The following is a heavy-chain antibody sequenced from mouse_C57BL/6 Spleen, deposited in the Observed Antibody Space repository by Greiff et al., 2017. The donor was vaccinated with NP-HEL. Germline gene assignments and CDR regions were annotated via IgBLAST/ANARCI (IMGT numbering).Heavy chain of an antibody. CDR2: IYPGSGNT. D-gene: IGHD1-1*01. V-gene: IGHV1-76*01. Sequence: VQLQQSGAELVRPGASVKLSCKASGYTFTDYYINWVKQRPGQGLEWIARIYPGSGNTYYNEKFKGKATLTAEKSSSTAYMQLSSLTSEDSAVYFCARSGYYYGSSYPAWFAYWGQGTLVTVSA. J-gene: IGHJ3*01. CDR1: GYTFTDYY. CDR3: ARSGYYYGSSYPAWFAY.